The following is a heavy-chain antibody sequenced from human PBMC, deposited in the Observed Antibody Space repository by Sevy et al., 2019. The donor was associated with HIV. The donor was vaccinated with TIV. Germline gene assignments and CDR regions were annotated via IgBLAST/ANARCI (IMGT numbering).Heavy chain of an antibody. J-gene: IGHJ3*02. CDR1: GFSFSDYG. Sequence: GGSLRLSCAASGFSFSDYGVHWVRQAPGKGLEWVALISHDGSDQYYAVSVKGRFTISRDNSKNTLYLQMNSLGSEDTAVYYCAKGYHTRRIGTRGDAFDMWGQGTVVTVSS. V-gene: IGHV3-30*18. CDR2: ISHDGSDQ. CDR3: AKGYHTRRIGTRGDAFDM. D-gene: IGHD1-1*01.